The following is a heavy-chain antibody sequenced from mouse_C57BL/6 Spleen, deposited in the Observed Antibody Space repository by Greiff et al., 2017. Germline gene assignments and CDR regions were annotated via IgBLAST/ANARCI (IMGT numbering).Heavy chain of an antibody. CDR2: IDPETGGT. CDR3: TREGYGYDEGYFDY. CDR1: GYTFTDYE. D-gene: IGHD2-2*01. V-gene: IGHV1-15*01. J-gene: IGHJ2*01. Sequence: VQLQESGAELVRPGASVTLSCKASGYTFTDYEMHWVKQTPVHGLEWIGAIDPETGGTAYNQKFKGKAILTADKSSSTAYMELRSLTSEDSAVYYCTREGYGYDEGYFDYWGQGTTLTVSS.